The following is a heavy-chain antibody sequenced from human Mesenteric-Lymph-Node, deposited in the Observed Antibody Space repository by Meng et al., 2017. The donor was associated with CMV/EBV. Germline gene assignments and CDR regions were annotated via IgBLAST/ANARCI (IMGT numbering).Heavy chain of an antibody. D-gene: IGHD5-18*01. CDR2: VSASGAST. V-gene: IGHV3-23*01. CDR3: AKVETGYSYGFYYGMDV. J-gene: IGHJ6*02. CDR1: GFTFSSYW. Sequence: GGSLRLSCAASGFTFSSYWMNWVRQAPGKGLEWVSVVSASGASTFYADSVKGRFTISRDNSKNTVYLQMSSLRGEDTAVYYCAKVETGYSYGFYYGMDVWGQGTTVTVSS.